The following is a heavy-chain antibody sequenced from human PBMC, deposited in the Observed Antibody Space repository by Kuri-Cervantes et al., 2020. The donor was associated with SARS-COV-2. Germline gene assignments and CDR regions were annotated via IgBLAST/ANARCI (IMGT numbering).Heavy chain of an antibody. CDR3: ASNPNYDFWSGYFDY. D-gene: IGHD3-3*01. CDR2: IYTSGST. J-gene: IGHJ4*02. Sequence: LRLSCTVSGGSISSGSYYWSWIRQPAGKGLKWIGRIYTSGSTNYNPSLKSRVTISVDTSKNQFSLKLSSVTAADTAVYYCASNPNYDFWSGYFDYWGQGTLVTVSS. V-gene: IGHV4-61*02. CDR1: GGSISSGSYY.